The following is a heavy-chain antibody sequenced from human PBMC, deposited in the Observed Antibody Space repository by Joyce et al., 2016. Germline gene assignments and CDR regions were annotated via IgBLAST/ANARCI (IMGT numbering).Heavy chain of an antibody. J-gene: IGHJ5*01. CDR1: GGSISSAHW. Sequence: QVQLQESGPGLVKPSGTLSLTCAVSGGSISSAHWWSWVRQPPGKGLEWIGEIYLGGSTTYNPARKRRVTISVDKSKNQLSLKMNSVTAADTAVYYCARNGAYSQDSWGQGTLVTVSS. CDR3: ARNGAYSQDS. CDR2: IYLGGST. V-gene: IGHV4-4*02. D-gene: IGHD5-12*01.